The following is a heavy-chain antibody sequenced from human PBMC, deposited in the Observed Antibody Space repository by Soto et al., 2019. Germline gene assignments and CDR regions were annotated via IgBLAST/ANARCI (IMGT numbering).Heavy chain of an antibody. V-gene: IGHV3-23*01. CDR1: GFTFSSYS. CDR2: ISGSGGST. CDR3: ASYSRCSAGWCTGS. J-gene: IGHJ5*02. D-gene: IGHD6-19*01. Sequence: EVQLLESGGGLIQPGGSLRLSCVASGFTFSSYSMSWVRQAPGKGLEWVSAISGSGGSTYYADSVKGRITISRDNSKNTLYLHVDSLRAEDTAVYYCASYSRCSAGWCTGSWGQRTLVTVSA.